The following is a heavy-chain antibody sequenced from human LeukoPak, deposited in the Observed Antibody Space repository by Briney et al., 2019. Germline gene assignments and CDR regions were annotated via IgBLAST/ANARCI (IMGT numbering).Heavy chain of an antibody. D-gene: IGHD4-11*01. Sequence: SVKVSCKASGGTFSSYAISWVRQAPGQGLEWMGGIIPIFGTANYAQKFQGRVTITADESTSTAYMELSSLRSEDTAVYYCARDGGDTVTTSWFDPWGQGTLVTVSS. CDR2: IIPIFGTA. CDR1: GGTFSSYA. CDR3: ARDGGDTVTTSWFDP. J-gene: IGHJ5*02. V-gene: IGHV1-69*01.